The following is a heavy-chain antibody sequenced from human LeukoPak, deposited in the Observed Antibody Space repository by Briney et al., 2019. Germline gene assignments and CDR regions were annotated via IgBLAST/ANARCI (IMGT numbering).Heavy chain of an antibody. V-gene: IGHV3-30*02. Sequence: PGGSLRLSCVASEFTFSSYGMHWVRQAPGKGLECVAYIRYDGSDRYYADSVKGRFTISRDNSKNTLYLQMNSLRAEDTAVYYCAKERYSSSSLFAVTPFDYWGQGTRITVSS. CDR3: AKERYSSSSLFAVTPFDY. D-gene: IGHD6-13*01. CDR1: EFTFSSYG. J-gene: IGHJ4*02. CDR2: IRYDGSDR.